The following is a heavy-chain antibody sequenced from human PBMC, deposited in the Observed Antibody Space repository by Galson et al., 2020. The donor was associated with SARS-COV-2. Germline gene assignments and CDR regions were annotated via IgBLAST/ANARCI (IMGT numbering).Heavy chain of an antibody. J-gene: IGHJ4*02. CDR1: GFTFSTCG. D-gene: IGHD3-10*01. V-gene: IGHV3-30*02. CDR3: AKEPPGHGLWFGESN. Sequence: QLGESLKISCAASGFTFSTCGMHWVRQAPGKGLEWVAFIRYDGSTKLYADSVKGRFTISRDNSKNTLYVQMNSLRTEDTAVYYCAKEPPGHGLWFGESNWGQGTQVTVSS. CDR2: IRYDGSTK.